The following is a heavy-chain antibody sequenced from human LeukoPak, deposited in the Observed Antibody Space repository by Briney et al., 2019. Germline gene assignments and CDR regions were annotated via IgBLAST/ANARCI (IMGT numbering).Heavy chain of an antibody. CDR2: IRYDGSNK. D-gene: IGHD3-22*01. Sequence: PGGSLKLSCAASGFTFSSYGMHWVRQAPGKGLEWVAFIRYDGSNKYYADSVKGRFTISRDNSKNTLYLQMNSLRAEDTAVYYCARDLGVGYYDSSGYFDYWGQGTLVTVSS. CDR1: GFTFSSYG. CDR3: ARDLGVGYYDSSGYFDY. V-gene: IGHV3-30*02. J-gene: IGHJ4*02.